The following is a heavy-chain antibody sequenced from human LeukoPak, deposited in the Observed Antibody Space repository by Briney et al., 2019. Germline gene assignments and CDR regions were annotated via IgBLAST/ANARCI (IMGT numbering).Heavy chain of an antibody. CDR2: ISWNSGSI. Sequence: PGRSLRLSRAASGFTFDDYAMHWVRQAPGKGLEWVSGISWNSGSIGYADSVKGRFTISRDNAKNSLYLQMNSLRAEDTALYYCAKFGSSRGSVKDYWGQGTLVTVSS. D-gene: IGHD1-26*01. J-gene: IGHJ4*02. CDR3: AKFGSSRGSVKDY. V-gene: IGHV3-9*01. CDR1: GFTFDDYA.